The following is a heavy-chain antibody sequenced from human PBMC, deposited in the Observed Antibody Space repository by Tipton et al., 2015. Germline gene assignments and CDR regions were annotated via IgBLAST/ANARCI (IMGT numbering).Heavy chain of an antibody. CDR2: TWYDGKNK. Sequence: SLRLSCTASGFTFSNYGMHWVRQVPGKGLEWVSFTWYDGKNKYYADSVKGRFTISRDNSKNTLFLQMNNLRAEDTAMYYCARGSYINYGFNFLDYWGQGALVTVSS. V-gene: IGHV3-33*08. J-gene: IGHJ4*02. CDR3: ARGSYINYGFNFLDY. D-gene: IGHD3-3*01. CDR1: GFTFSNYG.